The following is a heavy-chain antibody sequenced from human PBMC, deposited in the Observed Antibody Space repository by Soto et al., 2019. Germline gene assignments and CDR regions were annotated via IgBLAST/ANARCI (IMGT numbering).Heavy chain of an antibody. D-gene: IGHD5-12*01. Sequence: ASVKVSCKASGGTFSSYAISWVRQAPGQGLEWMGGIIPIFGTANYAQKFQGRVTITADEYTSTAYMELSSLRSEDTAVYYCARYGGYSGYGAFDIWGQGTMVTVSS. J-gene: IGHJ3*02. CDR2: IIPIFGTA. V-gene: IGHV1-69*13. CDR1: GGTFSSYA. CDR3: ARYGGYSGYGAFDI.